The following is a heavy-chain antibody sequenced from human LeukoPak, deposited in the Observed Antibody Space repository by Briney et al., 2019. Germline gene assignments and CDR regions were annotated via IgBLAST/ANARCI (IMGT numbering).Heavy chain of an antibody. D-gene: IGHD6-19*01. V-gene: IGHV1-2*02. J-gene: IGHJ4*02. CDR3: ARLPTGVAGTVDY. CDR1: GYTLIDYY. Sequence: ASVKVSCKASGYTLIDYYIHWVRQAPGQGLECMGWIHPNSGVTNYAQKFQGRVTMTRDTSISTAYMELSRLRSDDTAVYYCARLPTGVAGTVDYWGQGTLVSVSS. CDR2: IHPNSGVT.